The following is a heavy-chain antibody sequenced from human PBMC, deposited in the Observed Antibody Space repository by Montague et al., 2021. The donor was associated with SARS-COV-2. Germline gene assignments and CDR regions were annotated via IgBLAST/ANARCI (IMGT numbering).Heavy chain of an antibody. Sequence: SETLSLTCAVSGGSFGDDYWSWIRQAPGKGLEWIGEVYYSGSTSYNPSLRSRVTLSLDTPKNHFSLKLSSVTAADTAVYYCARAQNTCFIANCVNYFDSWGLGALVTVSS. CDR1: GGSFGDDY. CDR3: ARAQNTCFIANCVNYFDS. CDR2: VYYSGST. D-gene: IGHD1-1*01. V-gene: IGHV4-34*01. J-gene: IGHJ4*02.